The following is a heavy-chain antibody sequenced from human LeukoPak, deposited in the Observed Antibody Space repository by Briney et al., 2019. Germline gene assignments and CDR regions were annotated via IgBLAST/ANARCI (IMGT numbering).Heavy chain of an antibody. CDR1: GFTFSSYS. J-gene: IGHJ4*02. CDR3: ARASGGTLNY. V-gene: IGHV3-21*01. D-gene: IGHD3-10*01. CDR2: ISSSSSHI. Sequence: GGSLRLSCAASGFTFSSYSMNWVRQAPGKRLEWVSSISSSSSHIYYADSVKGRFTISRDNAKNSLYLQMNSLRAKDTAVYYCARASGGTLNYWGQGTLVTVSS.